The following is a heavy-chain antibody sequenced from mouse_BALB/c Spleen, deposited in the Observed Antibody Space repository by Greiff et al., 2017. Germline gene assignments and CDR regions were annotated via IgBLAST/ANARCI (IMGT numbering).Heavy chain of an antibody. J-gene: IGHJ3*01. CDR3: ARKGAGNSWFAY. Sequence: EVQVVESGGGLVQPGGSRKLSCAASGFTFSSFGMHWVRQAPEKGLEWVAYISSGSSTIYYADTVKGRFTISRDNPKNTLFLQMTSLRSEDTAMYYCARKGAGNSWFAYWGQGTLVTVSA. V-gene: IGHV5-17*02. CDR2: ISSGSSTI. D-gene: IGHD2-1*01. CDR1: GFTFSSFG.